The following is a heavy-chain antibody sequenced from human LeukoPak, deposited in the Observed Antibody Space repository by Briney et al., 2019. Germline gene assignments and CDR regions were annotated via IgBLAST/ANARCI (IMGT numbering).Heavy chain of an antibody. J-gene: IGHJ4*02. CDR1: GFTFSSYA. CDR3: AKDRERVLRSTSSSYDY. CDR2: ISGSGGST. V-gene: IGHV3-23*01. D-gene: IGHD2-2*01. Sequence: PGGSLRLSCAASGFTFSSYAMSWVRQAPGKGLEWVSAISGSGGSTYYADSVKGRFTISRDNSKNTLYLQMNSLRAEDTAVYYCAKDRERVLRSTSSSYDYWGQGTLVTVSS.